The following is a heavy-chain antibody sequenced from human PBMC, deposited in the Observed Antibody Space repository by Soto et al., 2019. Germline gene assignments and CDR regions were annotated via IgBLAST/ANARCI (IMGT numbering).Heavy chain of an antibody. V-gene: IGHV4-59*01. CDR1: GDFLSSYY. CDR3: ARGGCSRGSCQALDY. CDR2: IYYSGIT. J-gene: IGHJ4*02. Sequence: QVQLQESGPGLVKPSETLSLTCTVSGDFLSSYYWSWIRQSPVKGLEWIGYIYYSGITNYNASLKSRVTMSIDTSKNQFSLKLNSVTAADTAVYFCARGGCSRGSCQALDYWGPGTLVTVPS. D-gene: IGHD2-15*01.